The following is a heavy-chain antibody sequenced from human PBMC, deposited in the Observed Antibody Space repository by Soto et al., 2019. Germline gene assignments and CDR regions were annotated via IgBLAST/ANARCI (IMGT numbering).Heavy chain of an antibody. Sequence: QVQLVESGGGVVQPGTSLRVSCVGSGFTFRSYVIHWVRQPPGKGLEWVALTSYDGSDKYYGDSVRGRFTISRDNSRNTVELPMDNLRLEDTALYYCARWGTTGGLDVWGQGTLVSV. J-gene: IGHJ1*01. D-gene: IGHD3-16*01. CDR2: TSYDGSDK. V-gene: IGHV3-30*19. CDR1: GFTFRSYV. CDR3: ARWGTTGGLDV.